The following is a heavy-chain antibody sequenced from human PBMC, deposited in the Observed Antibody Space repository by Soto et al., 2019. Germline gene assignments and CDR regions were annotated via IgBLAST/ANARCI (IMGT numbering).Heavy chain of an antibody. D-gene: IGHD2-2*01. V-gene: IGHV4-34*01. CDR1: GGSFSGYY. Sequence: QVQLQQWGAGLLKPSETLSLTCAVYGGSFSGYYWSWIRQPPGKGLEWIGEINHSGSTNYNPSLKSRVTISVVTSKNQFSLKLSSVTAADTAVYYCARGGYCSSTSCYAVNIDIWGQGTMVTVSS. CDR3: ARGGYCSSTSCYAVNIDI. CDR2: INHSGST. J-gene: IGHJ3*02.